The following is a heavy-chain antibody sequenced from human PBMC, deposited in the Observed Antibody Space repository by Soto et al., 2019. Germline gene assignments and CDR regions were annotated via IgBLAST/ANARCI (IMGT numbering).Heavy chain of an antibody. Sequence: GGSLRLSCAASGFTFTSYGMHWVRQAPSKGLEWVAVISSDGSNKYYADSVEGRFTISRDNSKNTLYLQMNSLRAEDTAMYYCAKALLRRNWNYDLDYYYYSMDVWGQGTTVTVSS. V-gene: IGHV3-30*18. D-gene: IGHD1-7*01. CDR2: ISSDGSNK. CDR3: AKALLRRNWNYDLDYYYYSMDV. CDR1: GFTFTSYG. J-gene: IGHJ6*02.